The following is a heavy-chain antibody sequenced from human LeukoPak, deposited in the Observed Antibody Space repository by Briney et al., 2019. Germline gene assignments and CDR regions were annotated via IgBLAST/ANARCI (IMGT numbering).Heavy chain of an antibody. Sequence: SQTLSLTCAVSGGSISSGGYSWSWIRQPPGKGLEWIGYIYYSGSTNYNPSLKSRVTISVDTSKNQFSLKLSSVTAADTAVYYCARHNPPPWGYIDYWGQGTLVTVSS. CDR2: IYYSGST. D-gene: IGHD3-16*01. CDR3: ARHNPPPWGYIDY. CDR1: GGSISSGGYS. V-gene: IGHV4-30-4*07. J-gene: IGHJ4*02.